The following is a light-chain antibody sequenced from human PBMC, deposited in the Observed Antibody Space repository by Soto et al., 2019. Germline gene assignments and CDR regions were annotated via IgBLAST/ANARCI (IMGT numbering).Light chain of an antibody. CDR2: EVS. V-gene: IGLV2-8*01. Sequence: QSALTQPPSASGSPGQSVTISCTGTSSDVGTYNYVSWYQKHPGKAPKLLIYEVSKRPSGVPDRFSGSKSGNTASPTVSGLQTEDEADYYCSSYAGSNVVFGGGTKLTVL. CDR3: SSYAGSNVV. J-gene: IGLJ2*01. CDR1: SSDVGTYNY.